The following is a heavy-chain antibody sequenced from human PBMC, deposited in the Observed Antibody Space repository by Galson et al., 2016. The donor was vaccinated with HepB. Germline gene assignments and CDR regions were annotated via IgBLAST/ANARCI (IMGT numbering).Heavy chain of an antibody. V-gene: IGHV5-51*01. CDR1: GYSFTSYW. CDR3: AKTATSTGREFDS. Sequence: QSGAAVKKPGESLQISCQGSGYSFTSYWIAWVRQMPGEGLEWMGIIYPGDSDTRYSPSFQGQITISADKSITTAYLQWTSLKASDTAMYYCAKTATSTGREFDSWGQGTLVTVSS. J-gene: IGHJ4*02. CDR2: IYPGDSDT. D-gene: IGHD1-14*01.